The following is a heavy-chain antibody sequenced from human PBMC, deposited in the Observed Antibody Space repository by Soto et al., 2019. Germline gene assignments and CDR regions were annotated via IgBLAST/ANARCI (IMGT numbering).Heavy chain of an antibody. CDR2: IYYSGST. J-gene: IGHJ4*02. CDR3: ARVSYYYDSSGYPDLDY. V-gene: IGHV4-61*01. CDR1: GGSVSSGSYY. Sequence: ETLSLTCTVSGGSVSSGSYYWSWIRQPPGKGLEWIGYIYYSGSTNYNPSLKSRVTISVDTSKNQFSLKLSSVTAADTAVYYCARVSYYYDSSGYPDLDYWGQGTLVTVSS. D-gene: IGHD3-22*01.